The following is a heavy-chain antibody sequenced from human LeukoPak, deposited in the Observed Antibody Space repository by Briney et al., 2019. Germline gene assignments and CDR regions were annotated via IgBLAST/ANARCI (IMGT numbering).Heavy chain of an antibody. V-gene: IGHV3-7*04. CDR2: IKKDGSEK. CDR1: GFNFSESR. CDR3: ARGLLAAAGIDY. Sequence: GGTLRLSCATSGFNFSESRMSRVRPAPAKRPERVANIKKDGSEKNYVDSVKGRFTISRDNAKNSLYLQMNSLRAEDTAVYYCARGLLAAAGIDYWGQGALVTVSS. D-gene: IGHD6-13*01. J-gene: IGHJ4*02.